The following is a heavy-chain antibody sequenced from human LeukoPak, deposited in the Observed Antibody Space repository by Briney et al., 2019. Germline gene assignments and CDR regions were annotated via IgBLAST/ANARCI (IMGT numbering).Heavy chain of an antibody. J-gene: IGHJ4*02. Sequence: PSETLSLTCAVYSGSFSGYYWSWIRQPPGKGLEWIGEINHSGSTNYNPSLKSRVTLSVDTSKNQFSLKLSSVTAADTAVYYCARGREDSLMITFGGADYWGQGTLVTVSS. D-gene: IGHD3-16*01. V-gene: IGHV4-34*01. CDR2: INHSGST. CDR3: ARGREDSLMITFGGADY. CDR1: SGSFSGYY.